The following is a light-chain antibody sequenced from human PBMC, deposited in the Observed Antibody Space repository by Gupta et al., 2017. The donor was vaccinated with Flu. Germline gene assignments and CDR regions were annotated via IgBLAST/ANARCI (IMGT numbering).Light chain of an antibody. CDR1: TSNIGSHT. CDR2: SDH. CDR3: AAWDGSLNGVV. J-gene: IGLJ2*01. Sequence: QSVLTQPPSASGTPGQRVTIPCSGDTSNIGSHTVNWYQQLPGTAPKLLIYSDHQRPSGVPDRFSGSKSGTSASLAIGGLQSEDDADYYCAAWDGSLNGVVFGGGTKLTVL. V-gene: IGLV1-44*01.